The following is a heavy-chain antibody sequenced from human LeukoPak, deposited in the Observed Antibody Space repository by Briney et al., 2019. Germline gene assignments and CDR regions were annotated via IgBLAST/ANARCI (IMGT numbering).Heavy chain of an antibody. D-gene: IGHD3-9*01. CDR3: ARASEETPYYDILTAFDP. CDR1: GYTFTSYA. V-gene: IGHV1-3*01. CDR2: NNAGNGNT. Sequence: ASVKVSCKASGYTFTSYAMHWVRQAPGQRLEWMGWNNAGNGNTKYSQKFQGRVTITRDTSASTAYMELSSLRSEDTAVYYCARASEETPYYDILTAFDPWGQGTLVTVSS. J-gene: IGHJ5*02.